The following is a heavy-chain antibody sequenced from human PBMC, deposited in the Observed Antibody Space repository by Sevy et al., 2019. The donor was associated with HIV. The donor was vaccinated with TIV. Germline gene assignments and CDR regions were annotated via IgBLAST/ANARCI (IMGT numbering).Heavy chain of an antibody. CDR1: GFTFRSYS. V-gene: IGHV3-48*02. CDR2: ISSSSSTI. Sequence: GGSLRLSCTASGFTFRSYSMNWVRQAPGKGLEWVSYISSSSSTIYYADSVKGRFTVSRDNAKNSLYLQMNSLRDEDTAVYYCARDRVDYGVNYYYGMDVWGQGTTVTVSS. CDR3: ARDRVDYGVNYYYGMDV. D-gene: IGHD4-17*01. J-gene: IGHJ6*02.